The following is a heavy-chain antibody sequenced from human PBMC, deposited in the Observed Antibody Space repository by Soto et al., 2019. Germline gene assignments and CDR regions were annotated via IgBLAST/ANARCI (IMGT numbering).Heavy chain of an antibody. CDR3: ARDRTGYSSSSLFDY. J-gene: IGHJ4*02. CDR1: GYTFTGYY. V-gene: IGHV1-2*04. CDR2: INPNSGGT. Sequence: ASVKVSCKASGYTFTGYYMHWVRQAPGQGLEWMGWINPNSGGTNYAQKFQGWVTMTRDTSISTAYMELSRLRSDDTAVYYCARDRTGYSSSSLFDYWGQGTLVTVSS. D-gene: IGHD6-6*01.